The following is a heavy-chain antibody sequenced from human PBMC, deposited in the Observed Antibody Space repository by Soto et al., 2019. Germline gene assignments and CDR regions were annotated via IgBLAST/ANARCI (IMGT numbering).Heavy chain of an antibody. J-gene: IGHJ4*02. Sequence: QVHLQESGPGLVKPSETLSLTCSVSGGSISSYYWSWIRQPPGKGLEWIGYIYYTGTTSYNPSLKSRVTISVDKSRNQFSLKLTSATAADTAVYYCARGPNYDFWSGYFRGWGQGTLVTVSS. CDR2: IYYTGTT. D-gene: IGHD3-3*01. CDR3: ARGPNYDFWSGYFRG. CDR1: GGSISSYY. V-gene: IGHV4-59*01.